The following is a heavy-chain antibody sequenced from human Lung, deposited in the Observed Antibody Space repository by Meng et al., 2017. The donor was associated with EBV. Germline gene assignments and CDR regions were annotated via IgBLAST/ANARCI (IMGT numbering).Heavy chain of an antibody. CDR1: GGTFSSYT. Sequence: QDQQVESGAEVKKPGSSVKVSCKASGGTFSSYTISWVRQAPGQGLEWMGRIIPILGIANYAQKFQGRVTITADKSTSTAYMELSSLRSEDTAVYYCARGDYYDSSGLDYWGQGTLVTVSS. CDR2: IIPILGIA. CDR3: ARGDYYDSSGLDY. V-gene: IGHV1-69*02. D-gene: IGHD3-22*01. J-gene: IGHJ4*02.